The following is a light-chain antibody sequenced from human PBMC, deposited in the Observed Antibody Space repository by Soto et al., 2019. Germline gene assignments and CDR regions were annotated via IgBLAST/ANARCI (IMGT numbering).Light chain of an antibody. V-gene: IGKV1-39*01. Sequence: DIQITQSPSTLSGSGGDIVTITCRASQTISSWLAWYEQKPGKAPKLLIYAASSLQSGVPSRFSGSGSGTDFTLTISSLPPEDFETYYCQQSYSTLITFGQGTRLEIK. J-gene: IGKJ5*01. CDR2: AAS. CDR3: QQSYSTLIT. CDR1: QTISSW.